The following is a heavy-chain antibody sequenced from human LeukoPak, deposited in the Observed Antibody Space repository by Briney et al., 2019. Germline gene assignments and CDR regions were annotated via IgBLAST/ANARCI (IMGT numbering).Heavy chain of an antibody. D-gene: IGHD6-13*01. V-gene: IGHV3-30*18. J-gene: IGHJ4*02. CDR3: VKDTSRTAAGTTWGSLDY. CDR1: GLISSDFG. CDR2: ISYDGINK. Sequence: PGRSLRLSCAASGLISSDFGMHWVRQAPGKGLEWVAVISYDGINKYYADSVKGRFTISRDNSMNTLYLQMNSLRPEDTAIYYCVKDTSRTAAGTTWGSLDYWGQGTLVTVS.